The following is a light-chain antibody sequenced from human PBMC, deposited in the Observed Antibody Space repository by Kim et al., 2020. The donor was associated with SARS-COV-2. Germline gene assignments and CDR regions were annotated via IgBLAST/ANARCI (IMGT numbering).Light chain of an antibody. CDR1: SSSIGSNY. CDR2: RNS. CDR3: AAWDDSLSGLV. J-gene: IGLJ3*02. Sequence: GQRVTVSCSGSSSSIGSNYVYWYQQIPGTAPKLLIYRNSQRPSGVPDRFSGSKSGTSASLAISGVRSEDEADYYCAAWDDSLSGLVFGGGTKLTVL. V-gene: IGLV1-47*01.